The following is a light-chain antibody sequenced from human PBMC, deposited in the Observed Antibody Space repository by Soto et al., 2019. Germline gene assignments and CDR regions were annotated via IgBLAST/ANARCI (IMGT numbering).Light chain of an antibody. CDR1: SSDVGSYNY. J-gene: IGLJ1*01. Sequence: QSVLTQPASVSGSPGQSITISCTGTSSDVGSYNYVSWYQHHPGKAPKLMIYDVSNRPPGVSNRFSGSKSDNTASLTISGLQAEDEADYYCSSYTSSSTIYVFGTGTKVTVL. CDR2: DVS. CDR3: SSYTSSSTIYV. V-gene: IGLV2-14*03.